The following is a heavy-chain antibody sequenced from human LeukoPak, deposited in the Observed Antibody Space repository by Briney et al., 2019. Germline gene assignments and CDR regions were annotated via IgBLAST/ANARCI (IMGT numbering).Heavy chain of an antibody. J-gene: IGHJ5*02. CDR1: GGSISSGRYY. CDR2: IYTSGST. V-gene: IGHV4-61*02. Sequence: PSETLSLTCTVSGGSISSGRYYWSWIRQPAGKGLEWIGRIYTSGSTNYNPSLKSRLTISVDTSKNQFSLKLSSVTAADTAVYYCERDHKESVYDFWSAFEPWGRGTLVTVSS. D-gene: IGHD3-3*01. CDR3: ERDHKESVYDFWSAFEP.